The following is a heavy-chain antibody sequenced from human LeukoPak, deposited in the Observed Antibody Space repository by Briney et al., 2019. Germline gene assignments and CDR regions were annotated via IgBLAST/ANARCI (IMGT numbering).Heavy chain of an antibody. Sequence: QPGGSLRLSCAASGFIFDDFAIHWVRHAPGKGLEWVCLVSGDGISTYYADSVKGRFTISRDNAKSSLCLQMDSLRAGDTAVYYCAREDGSQLDYWGRGTLVTVSS. D-gene: IGHD1-26*01. CDR1: GFIFDDFA. V-gene: IGHV3-43*02. CDR3: AREDGSQLDY. J-gene: IGHJ4*02. CDR2: VSGDGIST.